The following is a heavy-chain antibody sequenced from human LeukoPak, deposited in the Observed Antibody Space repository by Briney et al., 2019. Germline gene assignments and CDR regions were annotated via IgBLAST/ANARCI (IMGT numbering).Heavy chain of an antibody. CDR3: AREWSGSSGWYLVVDYYYYYGMDV. J-gene: IGHJ6*02. Sequence: SETLSLTCTVSGGSISSYYWSWIRQPAGKGLEWIGRIYTSGSTNYNPSLKSRVTMSVDTSKNQFSLKLSSVTAADTAVYYCAREWSGSSGWYLVVDYYYYYGMDVWGQGTTVTVSS. CDR2: IYTSGST. V-gene: IGHV4-4*07. CDR1: GGSISSYY. D-gene: IGHD6-19*01.